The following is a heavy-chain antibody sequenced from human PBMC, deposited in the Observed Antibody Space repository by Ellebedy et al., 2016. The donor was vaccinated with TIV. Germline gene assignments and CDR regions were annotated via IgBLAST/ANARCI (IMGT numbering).Heavy chain of an antibody. CDR2: ISYDGNNK. V-gene: IGHV3-30*04. D-gene: IGHD1-26*01. Sequence: GGSLRLSXAASGFTFSNYAMNWVRQAPGKGLEWVAFISYDGNNKYYADSVKSRFTLSRDNSKNTLYLEMNSLRAEDTAVYYCARDRSYSPTYWGQGTLVTVSS. J-gene: IGHJ4*02. CDR1: GFTFSNYA. CDR3: ARDRSYSPTY.